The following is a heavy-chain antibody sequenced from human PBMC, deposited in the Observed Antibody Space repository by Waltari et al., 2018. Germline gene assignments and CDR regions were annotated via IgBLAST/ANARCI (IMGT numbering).Heavy chain of an antibody. D-gene: IGHD6-19*01. Sequence: QVQLVQSGAEVKKPGPSVKVSCKVSGYTLTELSMHWVRQAPGKGLEWMGGFCPEEGEPNHESRRRGRGTITEAKSTATAYKGLSSLRSKVTAVSYCGTKQSWKWLGGSFDYWGQGTLVTVAS. CDR2: FCPEEGEP. J-gene: IGHJ4*02. V-gene: IGHV1-24*01. CDR1: GYTLTELS. CDR3: GTKQSWKWLGGSFDY.